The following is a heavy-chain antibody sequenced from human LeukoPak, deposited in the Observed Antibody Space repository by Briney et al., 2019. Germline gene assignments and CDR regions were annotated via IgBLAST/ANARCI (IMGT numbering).Heavy chain of an antibody. CDR1: GGTFSSYA. CDR3: ASSMVRGVIITNSFYFDY. V-gene: IGHV1-69*13. CDR2: IIPIFGTA. D-gene: IGHD3-10*01. Sequence: SVKVSCKASGGTFSSYAISWVRQAPGQGLEWMGGIIPIFGTANYAQKFQGRVTITADESTSTAYMELSSLRSEDTAVYYCASSMVRGVIITNSFYFDYWGQGTLVTVSS. J-gene: IGHJ4*02.